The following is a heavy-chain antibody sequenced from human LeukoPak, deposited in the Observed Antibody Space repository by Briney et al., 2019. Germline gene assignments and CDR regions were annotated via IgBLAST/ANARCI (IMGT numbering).Heavy chain of an antibody. Sequence: ASVTVSCKASGYTFTSYDINWVRQAPGKGLEWMGGLDPEDGATMYAQKFEGRVSMTEDTTTDTAYMELSSVRSEDTAVYYCATARQYDDFAGYPWYYGLDVWGQGTTVTVSS. CDR2: LDPEDGAT. CDR1: GYTFTSYD. CDR3: ATARQYDDFAGYPWYYGLDV. J-gene: IGHJ6*02. D-gene: IGHD3/OR15-3a*01. V-gene: IGHV1-24*01.